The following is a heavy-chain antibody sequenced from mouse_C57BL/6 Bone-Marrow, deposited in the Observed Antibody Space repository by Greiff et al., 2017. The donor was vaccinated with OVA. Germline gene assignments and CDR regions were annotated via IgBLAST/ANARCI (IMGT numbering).Heavy chain of an antibody. Sequence: EVQLQQSGPELVKPGASVKISCKASGYTFTDYYMNWVKQSHGKSLEWIGEINPNNGGTNYNQKFKGKATLTVDKSSSTAYMELRSLTSEDSAVYYCARLERVTNYFDYWGQGTTLTVSS. J-gene: IGHJ2*01. V-gene: IGHV1-26*01. CDR3: ARLERVTNYFDY. D-gene: IGHD2-2*01. CDR1: GYTFTDYY. CDR2: INPNNGGT.